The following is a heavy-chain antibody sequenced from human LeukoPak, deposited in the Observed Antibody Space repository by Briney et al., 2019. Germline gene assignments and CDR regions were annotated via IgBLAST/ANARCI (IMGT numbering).Heavy chain of an antibody. J-gene: IGHJ3*02. CDR3: AXXXXSSGYDAFDI. CDR1: GFTFDDYA. CDR2: TSWNSGSI. V-gene: IGHV3-9*01. D-gene: IGHD3-22*01. Sequence: GGSLRLSCAASGFTFDDYAMHWVRQAPGKGLEWVSGTSWNSGSIGYADSVKGRFTISRDNAKNSLYLQMNSLRAEDTALYYCAXXXXSSGYDAFDIWGQGTXV.